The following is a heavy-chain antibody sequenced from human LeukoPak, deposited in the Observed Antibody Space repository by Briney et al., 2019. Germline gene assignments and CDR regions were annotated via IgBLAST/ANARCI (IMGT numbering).Heavy chain of an antibody. Sequence: SETLSLTCTVSGGSISSYYWSWIRQPPGKGLEWIGSIYYSGSTYNNPSLKSRVTISLQTSRNQFSLELSSVTAADTAVYYCARDPPSNSAAATTSFDYWGQGTLVTVSS. D-gene: IGHD4-11*01. CDR1: GGSISSYY. CDR3: ARDPPSNSAAATTSFDY. CDR2: IYYSGST. J-gene: IGHJ4*02. V-gene: IGHV4-59*12.